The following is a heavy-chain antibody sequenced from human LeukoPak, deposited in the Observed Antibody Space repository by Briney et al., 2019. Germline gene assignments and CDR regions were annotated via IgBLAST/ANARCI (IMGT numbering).Heavy chain of an antibody. J-gene: IGHJ5*02. CDR1: GFLFSNYN. CDR2: IRSRGSSI. Sequence: GGSLRLSCAASGFLFSNYNMNWVRQAPGKGLEWVASIRSRGSSIYYADSGKGRVTISGDTAKNSPFLEMNSLRGEDTAMYYCARAHSSSWPGWYDPWGQGTMVTVSS. V-gene: IGHV3-21*01. CDR3: ARAHSSSWPGWYDP. D-gene: IGHD6-13*01.